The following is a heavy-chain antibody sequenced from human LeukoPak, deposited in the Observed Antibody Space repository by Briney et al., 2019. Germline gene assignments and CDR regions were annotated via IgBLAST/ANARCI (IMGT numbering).Heavy chain of an antibody. CDR1: GFTFSIYS. CDR3: ARDRGYFDN. CDR2: ITSSSNYI. V-gene: IGHV3-21*01. Sequence: RGSRRLSCAASGFTFSIYSMNWVRQAPGKGLEWLSSITSSSNYIYYADSVKGRFTISRDNVQNSLYLQMNSLRAEDTAMYYCARDRGYFDNWGQGTLVTVSS. J-gene: IGHJ4*02.